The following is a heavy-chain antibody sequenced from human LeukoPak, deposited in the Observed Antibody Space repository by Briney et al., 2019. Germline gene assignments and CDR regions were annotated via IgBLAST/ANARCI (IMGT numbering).Heavy chain of an antibody. Sequence: ASVKLSCKASGGTFSSYAISWVRQAPGPGLGWMGGIIPIFSTANYAQKFQGRVTITTDKSTSTAYMELSSLRSEDTAVYYCARDRKGVDAFDIWGQGTMVTVSS. D-gene: IGHD3-16*01. J-gene: IGHJ3*02. CDR2: IIPIFSTA. V-gene: IGHV1-69*05. CDR1: GGTFSSYA. CDR3: ARDRKGVDAFDI.